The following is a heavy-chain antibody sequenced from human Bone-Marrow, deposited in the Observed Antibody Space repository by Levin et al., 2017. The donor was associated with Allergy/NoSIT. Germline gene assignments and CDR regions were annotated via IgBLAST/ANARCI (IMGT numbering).Heavy chain of an antibody. CDR1: GFTFSNYW. CDR3: ARDCDILASGIYYFDY. D-gene: IGHD3-3*02. CDR2: IRQDGNEK. V-gene: IGHV3-7*01. J-gene: IGHJ4*02. Sequence: PGGSLRLSCVASGFTFSNYWMSWVRQAPGKGLEWVGNIRQDGNEKYYVDSVKGRFTMSRDNAKNSLYLQMNSLRAEDTAVYYCARDCDILASGIYYFDYWGQGTLVSVSS.